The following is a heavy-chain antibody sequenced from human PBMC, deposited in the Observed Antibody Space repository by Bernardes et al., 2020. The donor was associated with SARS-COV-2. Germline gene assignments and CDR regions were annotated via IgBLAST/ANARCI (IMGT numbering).Heavy chain of an antibody. CDR1: GFTFSSFA. CDR2: ISGSGSDT. V-gene: IGHV3-23*01. D-gene: IGHD3-22*01. J-gene: IGHJ3*02. Sequence: GGSLRLSCSGSGFTFSSFAMSWVRQAPGKGLEWVSGISGSGSDTYDADSVKGRFIISRDNSKNTLYLQMNRLRVEDTALYFCAKVLTPDWYYSDTSDFDAFDIWGQGTMVTVSS. CDR3: AKVLTPDWYYSDTSDFDAFDI.